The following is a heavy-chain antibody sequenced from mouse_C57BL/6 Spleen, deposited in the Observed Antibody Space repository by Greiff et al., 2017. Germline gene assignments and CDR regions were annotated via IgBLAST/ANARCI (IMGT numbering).Heavy chain of an antibody. Sequence: QVQLKESGAELVKPGASVTISCKASGYAFSRYWMNWVQQRPGTGLEWLGQIYPGDGDTNYNGKFKGKATLTADKSSSTAYMQRSSLTAEDAAVYFCARSGYGSLDYWGQGTTLTVSS. V-gene: IGHV1-80*01. CDR2: IYPGDGDT. CDR1: GYAFSRYW. J-gene: IGHJ2*01. CDR3: ARSGYGSLDY. D-gene: IGHD1-1*01.